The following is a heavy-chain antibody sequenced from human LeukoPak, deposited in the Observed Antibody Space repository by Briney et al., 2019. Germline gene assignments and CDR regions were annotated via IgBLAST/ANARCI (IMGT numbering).Heavy chain of an antibody. J-gene: IGHJ4*02. CDR1: GDSVSSNSAA. CDR3: ARGAGRQQQLTAYYFDY. CDR2: TYYRSKWYN. V-gene: IGHV6-1*01. D-gene: IGHD6-13*01. Sequence: SQTLSLTCAFSGDSVSSNSAAWNWIRQSPSRGLEWLGRTYYRSKWYNDYAVSVKSRITINPDTSKNQFSLQLNSVTPEDTAVYYCARGAGRQQQLTAYYFDYWGQGTLVTVSS.